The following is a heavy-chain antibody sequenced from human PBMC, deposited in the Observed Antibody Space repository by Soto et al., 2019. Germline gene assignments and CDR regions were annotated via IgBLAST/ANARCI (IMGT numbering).Heavy chain of an antibody. CDR3: ASPPGGNSYGPAFDY. D-gene: IGHD6-6*01. CDR1: GFTFSSYW. V-gene: IGHV3-7*01. CDR2: IKQDGSEK. Sequence: EVQLVESGGGLVQPGGSLRLSCAASGFTFSSYWMSWVRQAPRKGLEWVANIKQDGSEKYYVDSVKGRFTISRDNAKNSLYLQMNSLRAEDTAGYHYASPPGGNSYGPAFDYWGQGTLVTVSS. J-gene: IGHJ4*02.